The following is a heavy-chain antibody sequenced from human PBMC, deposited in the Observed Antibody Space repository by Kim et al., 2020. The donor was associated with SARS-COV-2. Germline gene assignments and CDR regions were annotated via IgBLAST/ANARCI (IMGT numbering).Heavy chain of an antibody. D-gene: IGHD2-2*01. V-gene: IGHV4-39*07. CDR3: ARDWEGGYCSSTSCYPRGNWFDP. CDR2: IYYSGST. J-gene: IGHJ5*02. CDR1: GGSISSSSYY. Sequence: SETLSLTCTVSGGSISSSSYYWGWIRQPPGKGLEWIGSIYYSGSTYYNPSLKSRVTISVDTSKNQFSLKLSSVTAADTAVYYCARDWEGGYCSSTSCYPRGNWFDPWGQGTLVTVSS.